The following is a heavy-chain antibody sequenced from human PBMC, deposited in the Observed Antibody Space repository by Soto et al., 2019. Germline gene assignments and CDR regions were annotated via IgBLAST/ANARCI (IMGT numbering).Heavy chain of an antibody. Sequence: QVQLVQAGAEVKKPGASVKVSCKASGYTFTSYGISWVRQAPGQGLEWMGWISDYNGNTNYAQKLQGRVTRTTDTATITDYMELRSLRSDDTAVYYCARSRGPRGDSYGGVYWGQGTLVTVSS. CDR1: GYTFTSYG. J-gene: IGHJ4*02. CDR3: ARSRGPRGDSYGGVY. D-gene: IGHD5-18*01. V-gene: IGHV1-18*01. CDR2: ISDYNGNT.